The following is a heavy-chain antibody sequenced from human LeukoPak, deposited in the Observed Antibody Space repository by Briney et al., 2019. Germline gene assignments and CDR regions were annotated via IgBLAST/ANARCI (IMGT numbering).Heavy chain of an antibody. CDR1: GYTFTGHY. D-gene: IGHD3-9*01. V-gene: IGHV1-2*02. J-gene: IGHJ6*02. CDR3: ARGPSRTPLRYFDWSPQASMDV. CDR2: INPNSGGT. Sequence: ASVKVSCKASGYTFTGHYMHWVRQAPGQGLEWVGWINPNSGGTNYAQKFQGRVTMTGDTSFSTAYMELSSLTSDDTAVYYCARGPSRTPLRYFDWSPQASMDVWGQGTTVTVSS.